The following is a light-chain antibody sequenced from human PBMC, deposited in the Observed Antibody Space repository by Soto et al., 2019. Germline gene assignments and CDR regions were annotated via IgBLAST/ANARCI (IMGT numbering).Light chain of an antibody. Sequence: DIQMTQSPSSLSASVGDRVTITCRASQSISSYLNWYQQKPGKATKFLISAASSLKSGVPSKFNGTGSGTDFTLTISSLQPEDFATYSCQQSYSTPLTFGGGTKVEIK. CDR2: AAS. V-gene: IGKV1-39*01. CDR3: QQSYSTPLT. J-gene: IGKJ4*01. CDR1: QSISSY.